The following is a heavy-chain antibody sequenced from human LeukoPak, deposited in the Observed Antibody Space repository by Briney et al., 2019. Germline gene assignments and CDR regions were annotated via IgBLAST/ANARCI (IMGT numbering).Heavy chain of an antibody. CDR2: INHSGST. CDR3: VRTQMVVRVNWFDP. D-gene: IGHD2/OR15-2a*01. V-gene: IGHV4-34*01. Sequence: SETLSLTCAVYGGSFSGDYWSWIRQPPGNGLEWIGEINHSGSTNYNLSLKSRVTISLDTSKNQFSLKVNSVTAADTAVYYCVRTQMVVRVNWFDPWGQGTLVTVSS. J-gene: IGHJ5*02. CDR1: GGSFSGDY.